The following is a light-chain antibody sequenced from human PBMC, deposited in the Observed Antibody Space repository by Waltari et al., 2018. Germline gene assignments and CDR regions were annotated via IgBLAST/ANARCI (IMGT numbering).Light chain of an antibody. CDR2: DVN. V-gene: IGLV2-14*01. J-gene: IGLJ1*01. Sequence: QSALTQPASVSGSPGQSNTIPCTATSSDAGNYNYVSWYQQHPGKAPKLMICDVNKRPSGVSNRFSGSKSGNTASLTISGLQAEDEADYYCSSYTSSNTYVFGTGTQVTVL. CDR3: SSYTSSNTYV. CDR1: SSDAGNYNY.